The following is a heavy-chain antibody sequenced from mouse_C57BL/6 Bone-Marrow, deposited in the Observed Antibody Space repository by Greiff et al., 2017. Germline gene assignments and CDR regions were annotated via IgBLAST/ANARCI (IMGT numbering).Heavy chain of an antibody. CDR1: GYAFTNYL. V-gene: IGHV1-54*01. CDR3: ARAALTVFGF. Sequence: QVQLQQSGAELVRPGTSVKVSCKASGYAFTNYLIERVKQRPGQGLEWIGVINPGSGGTNYNEKFKGKATLTADKSSSTAYMQLSSLTSEYSAVYFCARAALTVFGFWGRGTTLAVSP. J-gene: IGHJ2*01. D-gene: IGHD4-1*01. CDR2: INPGSGGT.